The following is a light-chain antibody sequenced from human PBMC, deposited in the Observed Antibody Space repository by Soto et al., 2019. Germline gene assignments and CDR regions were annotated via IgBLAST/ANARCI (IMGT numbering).Light chain of an antibody. J-gene: IGKJ4*01. CDR3: QQRRNWPPLT. CDR1: ESVDSY. Sequence: ETVLTQSPATLSLSPGETATLSCRASESVDSYLAWYQQKPGQAPRLLIYHASTRATGIPARFSGSGSGTAFTLPISSLEPEDSAVYYCQQRRNWPPLTFGGGTRVEI. V-gene: IGKV3-11*01. CDR2: HAS.